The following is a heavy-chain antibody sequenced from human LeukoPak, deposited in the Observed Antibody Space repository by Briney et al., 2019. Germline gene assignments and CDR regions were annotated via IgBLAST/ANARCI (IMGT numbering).Heavy chain of an antibody. J-gene: IGHJ3*01. CDR3: ARYYDPPVGDAFDL. CDR1: GFRFGSDW. Sequence: GGSLRLSCAVSGFRFGSDWMSWVRQAPGKGLEWVANISPDGSEKFYVDAVKGRFTISRDNGKNSLYLQLNSLRADDTAVYYCARYYDPPVGDAFDLWGQGTMVTVSS. D-gene: IGHD3-16*01. V-gene: IGHV3-7*01. CDR2: ISPDGSEK.